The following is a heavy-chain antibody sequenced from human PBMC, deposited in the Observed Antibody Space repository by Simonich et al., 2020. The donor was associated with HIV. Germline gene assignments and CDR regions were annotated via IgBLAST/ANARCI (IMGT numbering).Heavy chain of an antibody. CDR3: ASGGSISSVWADDY. CDR1: GFTFSSYA. J-gene: IGHJ4*02. Sequence: QVQLVESGGGVVQPGRSLRLSCAASGFTFSSYAMHWVRQSPGKGVEWVAVISYDGSNKYYAESVKGRFTIARDNSKNTLYLQMNSLRAEDTAVYYCASGGSISSVWADDYWGQGTLVTVSS. D-gene: IGHD3-16*01. CDR2: ISYDGSNK. V-gene: IGHV3-30*07.